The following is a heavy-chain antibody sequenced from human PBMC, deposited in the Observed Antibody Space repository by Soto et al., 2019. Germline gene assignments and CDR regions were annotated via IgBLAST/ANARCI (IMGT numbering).Heavy chain of an antibody. CDR1: GFIFSNFG. Sequence: PVRSIKISSSAYGFIFSNFGMCWVRQASGQGLEWISSISGSGFKKYYADSVKGRFTISKDNSKNTLYLQMNSLRVEDTAVYYYSKDFVRYTYGDCDDWGDGALVTV. J-gene: IGHJ4*01. V-gene: IGHV3-23*01. D-gene: IGHD5-18*01. CDR3: SKDFVRYTYGDCDD. CDR2: ISGSGFKK.